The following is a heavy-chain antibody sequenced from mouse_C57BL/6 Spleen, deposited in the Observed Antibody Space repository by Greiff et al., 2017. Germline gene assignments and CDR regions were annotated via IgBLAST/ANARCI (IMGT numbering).Heavy chain of an antibody. D-gene: IGHD2-4*01. CDR2: ISYDGSN. J-gene: IGHJ1*03. Sequence: ESGPGLVKPSQSLSLTCSVTGYSITSGYYWNWIRQFPGNKLEWMGYISYDGSNNYNPSLKNRISNTRDTSKNQFFLKLNSVTTEDTATYYCARGDDYDWYFDVWGTGTTVTVSS. CDR1: GYSITSGYY. V-gene: IGHV3-6*01. CDR3: ARGDDYDWYFDV.